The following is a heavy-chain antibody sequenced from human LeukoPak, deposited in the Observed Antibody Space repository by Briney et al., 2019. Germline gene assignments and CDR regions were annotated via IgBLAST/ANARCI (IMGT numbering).Heavy chain of an antibody. D-gene: IGHD3-16*01. V-gene: IGHV3-23*01. CDR1: GFTFSSYG. CDR2: ISGSGGST. Sequence: GGTLRLSCAASGFTFSSYGMSWVRQAPGKGLEWVSAISGSGGSTYYADSVKGRFTISRDNSKNTLYLQMNSLRAEDTAVYYCAKGLGWGYYYYMDVWGKGTTVTISS. J-gene: IGHJ6*03. CDR3: AKGLGWGYYYYMDV.